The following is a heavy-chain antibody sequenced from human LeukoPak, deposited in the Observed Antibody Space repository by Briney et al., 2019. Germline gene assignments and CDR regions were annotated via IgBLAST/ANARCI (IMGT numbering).Heavy chain of an antibody. CDR1: GYTFTSYD. V-gene: IGHV1-8*01. D-gene: IGHD2-2*01. CDR2: MNPNSGNT. CDR3: ASDIVVVPAAMPSRDYYYYMDV. J-gene: IGHJ6*03. Sequence: ASVKVSCKASGYTFTSYDINWVRQATGQGLEWMGWMNPNSGNTGYAQKFQGRVTMTRNTSISTAYMELSSLRSEDTAVYYCASDIVVVPAAMPSRDYYYYMDVWGKGTTVTISS.